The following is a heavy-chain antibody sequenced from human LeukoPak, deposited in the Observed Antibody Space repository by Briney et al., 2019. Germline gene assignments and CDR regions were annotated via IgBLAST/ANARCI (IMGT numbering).Heavy chain of an antibody. CDR2: ILPGGKES. V-gene: IGHV3-7*05. J-gene: IGHJ4*02. Sequence: GGSLTLSCVVSGYSFSTNMMTWGRQAPGKGPEGVATILPGGKESYRVDSVKGRFIISRDNAKQSLFLPMDSPRGDATPQYYFLNAHGYWGQGTLVTVSS. CDR1: GYSFSTNM. D-gene: IGHD3-3*01. CDR3: LNAHGY.